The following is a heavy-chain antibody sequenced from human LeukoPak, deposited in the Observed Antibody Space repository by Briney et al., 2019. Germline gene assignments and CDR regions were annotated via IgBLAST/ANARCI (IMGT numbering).Heavy chain of an antibody. Sequence: PGRSLRLSCAASGFTFSSYAMHWVRQAPGKGLEWVAVISYDGSNKYYADSVKGRFTISRDNAKNSLYLRMISLRAEDTAVYYCARGSQWANGVTDFWGQGTLVTVSS. CDR2: ISYDGSNK. V-gene: IGHV3-30-3*01. CDR3: ARGSQWANGVTDF. J-gene: IGHJ4*02. D-gene: IGHD6-19*01. CDR1: GFTFSSYA.